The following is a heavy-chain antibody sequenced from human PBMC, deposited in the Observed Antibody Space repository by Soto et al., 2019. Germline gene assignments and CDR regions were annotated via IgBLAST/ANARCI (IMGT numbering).Heavy chain of an antibody. CDR3: ARRYGASFDY. J-gene: IGHJ4*02. Sequence: PSETLSLTCTVSGGSISSYYWSWIRQPRGKGLEWIGYIYYSGSTNYNPSLKSRVTISVDTSKNQFSLKLSSVTAADTAVYYCARRYGASFDYWGQGTLVTVS. CDR2: IYYSGST. D-gene: IGHD4-17*01. CDR1: GGSISSYY. V-gene: IGHV4-59*01.